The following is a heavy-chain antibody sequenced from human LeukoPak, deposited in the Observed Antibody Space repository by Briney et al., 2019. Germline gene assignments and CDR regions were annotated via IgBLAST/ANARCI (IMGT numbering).Heavy chain of an antibody. CDR2: ISAYNGNT. D-gene: IGHD3-3*01. J-gene: IGHJ5*02. V-gene: IGHV1-18*01. Sequence: ASVKVSCKASGYTFTSYGISWVRQAPGQGLEWMGWISAYNGNTNYAQKLQGRVTMTTDTSTSTAYMELRSLRSDDTAVYYCARGGIGTIFGPDWFDPRGQGTLVTVSS. CDR1: GYTFTSYG. CDR3: ARGGIGTIFGPDWFDP.